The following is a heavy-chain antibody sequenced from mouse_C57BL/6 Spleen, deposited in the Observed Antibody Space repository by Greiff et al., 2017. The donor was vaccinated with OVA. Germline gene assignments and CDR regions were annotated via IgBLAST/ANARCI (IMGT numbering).Heavy chain of an antibody. CDR3: ARGGTYFDY. CDR2: IYPGDGDT. Sequence: QVQLKQSGPELVKPGASVKISCKASGSAFSSSWMNWVKQGPGKGLGWIGRIYPGDGDTNYNGKFKGKATLTADKSSSTAYMQLSSLTSEDSAVYFCARGGTYFDYWGQGTTLTVSS. D-gene: IGHD3-1*01. V-gene: IGHV1-82*01. CDR1: GSAFSSSW. J-gene: IGHJ2*01.